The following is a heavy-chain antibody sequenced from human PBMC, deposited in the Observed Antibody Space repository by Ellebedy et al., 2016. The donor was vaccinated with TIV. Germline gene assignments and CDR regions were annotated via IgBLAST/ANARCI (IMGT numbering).Heavy chain of an antibody. Sequence: GESLKISCQGSAYSFINYWIVWVRQMPGRGLEWMGIIDLSDSDTSYSPSCQVQVTISADRSVTTASLHFNSLKPSDTAVYSCAQFGHRATPDDSWGQGTLVTVSS. D-gene: IGHD1-14*01. J-gene: IGHJ4*02. CDR2: IDLSDSDT. CDR3: AQFGHRATPDDS. V-gene: IGHV5-51*01. CDR1: AYSFINYW.